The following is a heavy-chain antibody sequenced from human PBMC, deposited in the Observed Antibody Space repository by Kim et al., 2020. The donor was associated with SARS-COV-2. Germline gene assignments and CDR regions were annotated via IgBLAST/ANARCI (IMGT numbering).Heavy chain of an antibody. D-gene: IGHD3-10*02. CDR1: GFTFSSYA. Sequence: GGSLRLSCAASGFTFSSYAMSWVRQAPGKGLEWVSAISGSGGSTYYADSVKGRFTISRDNSKNTLYLQMNSLRAEDTAVYYCAKDLFVTGDYYYYGMDVWGQGTTVTVSS. CDR3: AKDLFVTGDYYYYGMDV. V-gene: IGHV3-23*01. J-gene: IGHJ6*02. CDR2: ISGSGGST.